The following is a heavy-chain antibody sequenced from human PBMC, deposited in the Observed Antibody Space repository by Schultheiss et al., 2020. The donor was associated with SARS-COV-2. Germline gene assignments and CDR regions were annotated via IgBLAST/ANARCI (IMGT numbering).Heavy chain of an antibody. CDR3: AREGTYYDFWSGLPYYYGMEV. CDR1: GGSVSSGSDH. V-gene: IGHV4-61*01. Sequence: SETLSLTCPVSGGSVSSGSDHWSWIRQPPGKGLEWIGYSYYSGNTKYNPYLKSRVTISVDTSKNQFSLKLSSVTAADTAVYYCAREGTYYDFWSGLPYYYGMEVWGRGTTVTVSS. J-gene: IGHJ6*02. D-gene: IGHD3-3*01. CDR2: SYYSGNT.